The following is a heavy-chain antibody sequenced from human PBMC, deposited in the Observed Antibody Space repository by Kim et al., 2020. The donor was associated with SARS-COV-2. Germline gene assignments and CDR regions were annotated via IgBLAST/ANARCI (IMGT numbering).Heavy chain of an antibody. D-gene: IGHD3-22*01. Sequence: GGSLRLSCAASGFTFSSYSMNWVRQAPGKGLEWVSSISSSSSYIYYADSVKGRFTISRDNAKNSLYLQMNSLRAEDTAVYYCARDFEEIETYYYDSSGYHPLDYWGQGTLVTVSS. V-gene: IGHV3-21*01. CDR3: ARDFEEIETYYYDSSGYHPLDY. J-gene: IGHJ4*02. CDR1: GFTFSSYS. CDR2: ISSSSSYI.